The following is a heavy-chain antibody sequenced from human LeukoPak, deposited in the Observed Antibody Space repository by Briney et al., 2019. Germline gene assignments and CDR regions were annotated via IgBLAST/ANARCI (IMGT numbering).Heavy chain of an antibody. Sequence: GGSLRLSCAASGFNFNDYAIHWVRQAPGKGLEWVAVISYDGENEYYADSVKGRFTISRDNAKNSLYLQMNSLRAEDTALYYCAKAGDIVVVVAHFDYWGQGTLVTVSS. V-gene: IGHV3-30*18. CDR2: ISYDGENE. CDR1: GFNFNDYA. J-gene: IGHJ4*02. D-gene: IGHD2-15*01. CDR3: AKAGDIVVVVAHFDY.